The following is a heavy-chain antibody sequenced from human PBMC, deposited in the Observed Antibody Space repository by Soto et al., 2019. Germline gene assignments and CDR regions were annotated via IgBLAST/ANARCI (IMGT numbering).Heavy chain of an antibody. J-gene: IGHJ2*01. CDR2: INHSGST. Sequence: QVQLQQWGAGLLKPSETLSLTCAVYGGSFSGYYWSWIRQPPGKGLEWIGEINHSGSTNYNPSLKSRGTISVDTSKSQFSLKLSSVTAADTAVYYCARIIGVLRFLEWDLKNWYFDLWGRGTLVTVSS. V-gene: IGHV4-34*01. CDR1: GGSFSGYY. D-gene: IGHD3-3*01. CDR3: ARIIGVLRFLEWDLKNWYFDL.